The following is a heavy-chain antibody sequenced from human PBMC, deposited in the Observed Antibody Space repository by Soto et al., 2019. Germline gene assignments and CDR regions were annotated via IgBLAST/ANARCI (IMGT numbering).Heavy chain of an antibody. CDR3: ARDRRDIVVVVAATIYY. V-gene: IGHV3-30-3*01. CDR1: GFTFSSYA. CDR2: ISYDGSNK. J-gene: IGHJ4*02. Sequence: QVQLVESGGGVVQPGRSLRLSCAASGFTFSSYAMHWVRQAPGKGLEWVAVISYDGSNKYYADSVKGRFTISRDNSTNTLYLQMNSLRAEDTAVYYCARDRRDIVVVVAATIYYWGQGTLVTVSS. D-gene: IGHD2-15*01.